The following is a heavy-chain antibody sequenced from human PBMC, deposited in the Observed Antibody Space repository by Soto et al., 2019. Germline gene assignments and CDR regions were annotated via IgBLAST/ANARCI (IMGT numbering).Heavy chain of an antibody. Sequence: EVQLVESGGALVQPGGSLRLSCAASAFTFSRYWMHWVRQVPGKGLEWVSYINKDGSKTNYADSVKGRFTIARDNAKNTLYLQMNSLRGDDTAVYYCATVLQISADEGEGSVYRASHIWGQGTMVTVSS. V-gene: IGHV3-74*01. CDR1: AFTFSRYW. CDR3: ATVLQISADEGEGSVYRASHI. D-gene: IGHD3-22*01. CDR2: INKDGSKT. J-gene: IGHJ3*02.